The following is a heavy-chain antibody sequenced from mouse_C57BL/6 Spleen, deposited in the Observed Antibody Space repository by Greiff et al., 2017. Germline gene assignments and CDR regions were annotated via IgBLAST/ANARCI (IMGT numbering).Heavy chain of an antibody. V-gene: IGHV1-52*01. CDR3: ARGGTGTRYFDV. D-gene: IGHD4-1*01. Sequence: VQLQQPGAELVRPGSSVKLSCKASGYTFTSYWMHWVKQRPIQGLEWIGNIDPSDSDTHYNQKFKDKATLTVDKSSSTAYMQLSSLTSEDSAVYYCARGGTGTRYFDVWGTGTTVTVSS. J-gene: IGHJ1*03. CDR1: GYTFTSYW. CDR2: IDPSDSDT.